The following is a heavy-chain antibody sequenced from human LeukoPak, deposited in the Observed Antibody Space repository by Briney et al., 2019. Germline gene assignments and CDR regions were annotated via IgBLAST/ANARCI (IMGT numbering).Heavy chain of an antibody. V-gene: IGHV3-74*01. CDR3: VRGSTDWIGMDV. CDR2: IDPNGRYT. D-gene: IGHD6-19*01. J-gene: IGHJ6*02. CDR1: GFTFSNHY. Sequence: PGGSLRLSCAASGFTFSNHYMHWVRQAPGKGLVSVSRIDPNGRYTSYADSVKGRFTISRDNAKNTLYLQMNTLGAEDTALYYCVRGSTDWIGMDVWGQGTTVTVSS.